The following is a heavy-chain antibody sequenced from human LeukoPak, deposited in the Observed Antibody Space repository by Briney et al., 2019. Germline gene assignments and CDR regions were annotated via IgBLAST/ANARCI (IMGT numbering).Heavy chain of an antibody. CDR1: GFTFNGYA. D-gene: IGHD5-18*01. CDR3: ARVGSGDIYGYGDY. CDR2: LYSGGNT. J-gene: IGHJ4*02. V-gene: IGHV3-66*01. Sequence: GGSLRLSCEGSGFTFNGYAFSWVRQAPGKGLEWVSVLYSGGNTYYADSVKGRFTISRDDSKNTLYLQMSSLRVADTAVYYCARVGSGDIYGYGDYWGQGTLVTVSS.